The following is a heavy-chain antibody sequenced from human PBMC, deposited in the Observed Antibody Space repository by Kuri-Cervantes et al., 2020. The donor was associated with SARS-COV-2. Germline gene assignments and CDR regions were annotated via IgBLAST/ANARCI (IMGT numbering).Heavy chain of an antibody. Sequence: GESLKISCAASGFTFSSYGMHWVRQAPGKGLEWVAVISYDGSNKYYADSVKGRFTISRDNAKNTLYLQMNSLRAEDTAVYYCARGITGTHPSGYWGQGTLVTVSS. D-gene: IGHD1-20*01. CDR3: ARGITGTHPSGY. J-gene: IGHJ4*02. V-gene: IGHV3-30*12. CDR1: GFTFSSYG. CDR2: ISYDGSNK.